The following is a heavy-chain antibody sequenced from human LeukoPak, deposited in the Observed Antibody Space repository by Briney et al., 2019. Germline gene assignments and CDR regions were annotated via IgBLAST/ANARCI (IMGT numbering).Heavy chain of an antibody. V-gene: IGHV3-48*03. J-gene: IGHJ4*02. CDR3: ASLVGATPRSYFDY. CDR1: GFTFSSYE. D-gene: IGHD1-26*01. Sequence: GGSLRLSCAASGFTFSSYEMNWVRQAPGKGLEWVSYISSSGSTIYYADSVKGRFTISRDNAKNTLYLQMNSLRAEDTAVYYCASLVGATPRSYFDYWGQGTLVTVSS. CDR2: ISSSGSTI.